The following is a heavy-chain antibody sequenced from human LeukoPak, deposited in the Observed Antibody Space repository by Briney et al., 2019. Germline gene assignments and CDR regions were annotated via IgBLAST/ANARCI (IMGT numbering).Heavy chain of an antibody. J-gene: IGHJ4*02. CDR3: AKAGVWAFSPELLYYFDY. Sequence: GGSLRLSCAASGFTVSNNYMTWVRQAPGKGLEWVSLIYSGGSTYYADSVKGRFTISRDNSKNTVYLQMNSLRAEDTAVYYCAKAGVWAFSPELLYYFDYWGQGTLVTVSS. CDR1: GFTVSNNY. CDR2: IYSGGST. D-gene: IGHD1-26*01. V-gene: IGHV3-66*01.